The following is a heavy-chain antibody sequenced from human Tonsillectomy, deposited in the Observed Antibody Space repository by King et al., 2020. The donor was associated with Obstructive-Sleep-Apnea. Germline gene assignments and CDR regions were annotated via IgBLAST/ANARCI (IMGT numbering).Heavy chain of an antibody. CDR2: IYYSGST. D-gene: IGHD3-10*01. CDR1: GGSISSSSYY. CDR3: ARDLWVRGIRKDY. V-gene: IGHV4-39*07. J-gene: IGHJ4*02. Sequence: LQLQESGPGLVKPSETLSLTCTVSGGSISSSSYYWGWIRQPPGKGLEWIGSIYYSGSTYYNPSLKSRVTISVDTSKNQFSLKLSSVTAADTAVYYCARDLWVRGIRKDYWGQGTLVTVSS.